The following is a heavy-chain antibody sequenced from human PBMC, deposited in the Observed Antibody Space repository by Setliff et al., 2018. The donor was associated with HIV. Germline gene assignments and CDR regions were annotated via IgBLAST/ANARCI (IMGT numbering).Heavy chain of an antibody. CDR2: ISYSGST. CDR3: ARHRRGLTGSTPGYYMDV. V-gene: IGHV4-39*01. D-gene: IGHD1-7*01. J-gene: IGHJ6*03. Sequence: PSETLSLTCNVSGGSFSNSYYFWGWIRQPPGKGLEWIGSISYSGSTYYNPSLKSRVTMSVDTSKTQFSLKLSSVTAADTAVYYCARHRRGLTGSTPGYYMDVWGKGTTVTVSS. CDR1: GGSFSNSYYF.